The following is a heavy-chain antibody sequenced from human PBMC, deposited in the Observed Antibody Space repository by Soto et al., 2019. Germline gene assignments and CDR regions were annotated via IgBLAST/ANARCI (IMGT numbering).Heavy chain of an antibody. V-gene: IGHV3-48*01. D-gene: IGHD2-2*01. J-gene: IGHJ6*03. CDR1: GFTFTSYS. Sequence: PGGSLRLSCAASGFTFTSYSMNWVRQAPGKGLEWVSYISSGSSTIYYADSVKGRFTISRDSAKNALYLQMNNLRAEDTAVYYCARESEYQLLRPSYYYYYMDVWAKAPRSPSP. CDR3: ARESEYQLLRPSYYYYYMDV. CDR2: ISSGSSTI.